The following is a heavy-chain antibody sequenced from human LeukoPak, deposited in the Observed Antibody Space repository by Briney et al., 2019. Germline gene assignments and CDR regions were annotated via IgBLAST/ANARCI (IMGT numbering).Heavy chain of an antibody. D-gene: IGHD3-10*01. CDR2: FDPENGET. CDR3: TTDRISMVRGGRTYFYHGTDA. V-gene: IGHV1-24*01. Sequence: ASVKVSCKVSGYTLTELSKHWVRQAPGKGLEWMGHFDPENGETIYTQKFQARVTMTEDTSTDTAYMELSSLRSEDTAVYYCTTDRISMVRGGRTYFYHGTDAWGQGTTVIVSS. J-gene: IGHJ6*02. CDR1: GYTLTELS.